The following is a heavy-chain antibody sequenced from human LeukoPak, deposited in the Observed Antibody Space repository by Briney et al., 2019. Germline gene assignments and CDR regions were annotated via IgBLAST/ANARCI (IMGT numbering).Heavy chain of an antibody. Sequence: SGGSLRLSCAVSGFTFSSYAMSWVSQPPAKGREWGLAISYPGATTYDADSVKGRLTISRDNSRSTLYLQMNSLRAEDTALYYCAKDASIGRYCTNGVCSPFDYWGQGTLVTVSS. CDR1: GFTFSSYA. CDR3: AKDASIGRYCTNGVCSPFDY. V-gene: IGHV3-23*01. J-gene: IGHJ4*02. CDR2: ISYPGATT. D-gene: IGHD2-8*01.